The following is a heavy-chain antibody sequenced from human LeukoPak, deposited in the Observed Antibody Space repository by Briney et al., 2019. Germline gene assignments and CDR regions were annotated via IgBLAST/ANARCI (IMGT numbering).Heavy chain of an antibody. J-gene: IGHJ5*02. D-gene: IGHD3-22*01. V-gene: IGHV4-39*07. CDR2: IYYSGNT. CDR3: ARGDITTIVTNWFDP. Sequence: SETLSLTCTVSGVSISSSNSYWGWIRQPPGKGLEWIGSIYYSGNTYYNASLKSQVTISIDTSKNQFSLKLSSVTAADTAVYYCARGDITTIVTNWFDPWGQGTLVTVSS. CDR1: GVSISSSNSY.